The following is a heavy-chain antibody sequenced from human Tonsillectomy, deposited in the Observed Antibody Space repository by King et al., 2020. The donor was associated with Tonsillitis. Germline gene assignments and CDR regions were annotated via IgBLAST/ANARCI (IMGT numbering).Heavy chain of an antibody. J-gene: IGHJ3*01. CDR1: GYTFSIHW. CDR3: ARWGGDAADGFDV. Sequence: VQLVESGAEVKKPGESLKISCKGSGYTFSIHWIGWVRQLPGKGLEWMGSIYPSDSETGYGPSFEGQVSISVDNSISTAYLQWNSLQASDTAMYYCARWGGDAADGFDVWGRGTLVTVSS. CDR2: IYPSDSET. V-gene: IGHV5-51*01. D-gene: IGHD2-21*02.